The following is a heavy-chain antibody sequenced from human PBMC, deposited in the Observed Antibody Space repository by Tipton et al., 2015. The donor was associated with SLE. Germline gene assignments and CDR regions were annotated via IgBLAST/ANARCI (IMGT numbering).Heavy chain of an antibody. CDR1: GGSITSVGS. V-gene: IGHV4-30-2*01. Sequence: TLSLTCAVSGGSITSVGSWSWIRQPPGKGLEWIGYIYQSGSSYYNPSLKSRVTISVDTSKNQFSLKLSSVTAADTAVYYCARDEQLGLRYWGQGTLVTVSS. CDR3: ARDEQLGLRY. J-gene: IGHJ4*02. CDR2: IYQSGSS. D-gene: IGHD6-6*01.